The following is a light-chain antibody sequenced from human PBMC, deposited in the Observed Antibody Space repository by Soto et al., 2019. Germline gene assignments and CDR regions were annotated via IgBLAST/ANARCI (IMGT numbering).Light chain of an antibody. CDR1: SSDVGGYNY. V-gene: IGLV2-14*01. CDR2: DVS. CDR3: TSYTSSSTLEV. Sequence: QSALPQPASVSGSPGQSITISCTGTSSDVGGYNYVSWYQQHPGKAPKLMIYDVSYRPSGVSNRFSGSKSGNTASLTISGLQAEDEADYYCTSYTSSSTLEVFGGGTKVTVL. J-gene: IGLJ2*01.